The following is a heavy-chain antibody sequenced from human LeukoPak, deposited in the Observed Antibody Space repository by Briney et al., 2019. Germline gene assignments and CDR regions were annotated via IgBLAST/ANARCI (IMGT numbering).Heavy chain of an antibody. J-gene: IGHJ4*02. D-gene: IGHD5-12*01. V-gene: IGHV1-69*13. CDR3: AGTPKSIVATAFDY. CDR2: IIPIFGTA. CDR1: GGTFSSYA. Sequence: ASVKVSCKASGGTFSSYAISWVRQAPGQGLEWMGGIIPIFGTANYAQKFQGRVTITADESTSTAYMELSSLRSEDTAVYYCAGTPKSIVATAFDYWGQGTLVTVSS.